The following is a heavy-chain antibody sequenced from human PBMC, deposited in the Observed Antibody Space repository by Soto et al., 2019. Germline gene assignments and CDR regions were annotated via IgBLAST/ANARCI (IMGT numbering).Heavy chain of an antibody. D-gene: IGHD5-12*01. CDR2: INPSGGST. Sequence: AAVKVSCKASGYTFTSYYMHWVRQAPGQGLEWMGIINPSGGSTSYAQKFQGRVTMTRDTSTSTVYMELSSLRSEDTAVYYCARDVASDAFDIWGQGTMVTVSS. J-gene: IGHJ3*02. V-gene: IGHV1-46*01. CDR1: GYTFTSYY. CDR3: ARDVASDAFDI.